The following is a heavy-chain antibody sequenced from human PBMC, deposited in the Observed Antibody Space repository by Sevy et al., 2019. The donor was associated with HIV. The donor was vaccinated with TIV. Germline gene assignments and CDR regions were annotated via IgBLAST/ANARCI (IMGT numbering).Heavy chain of an antibody. Sequence: SETLSLTCTVSGGSISSSNYYWGWIRQPPGKGLEWIGTIYYSGSAYYNSSLKSRVTIFIDTSNNQFSLRLSSVTAADTAVYYCARRDYSGYSDPWGQGTLVTVSS. J-gene: IGHJ5*02. CDR1: GGSISSSNYY. CDR2: IYYSGSA. CDR3: ARRDYSGYSDP. D-gene: IGHD2-15*01. V-gene: IGHV4-39*01.